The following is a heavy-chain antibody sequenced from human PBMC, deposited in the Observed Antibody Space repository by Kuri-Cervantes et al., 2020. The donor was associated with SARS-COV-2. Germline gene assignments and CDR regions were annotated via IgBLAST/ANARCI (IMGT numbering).Heavy chain of an antibody. CDR1: GYTLTELS. J-gene: IGHJ4*02. V-gene: IGHV1-24*01. CDR2: FDPEDGET. CDR3: ATDFGYSSSSHADY. Sequence: ASVKVSCKGSGYTLTELSMRWVRQTPGKGLEWMGGFDPEDGETIYAQKFQGRVTMTEDTSTDTAYTELSSLRSEDTAVYYCATDFGYSSSSHADYWCQGTLVTVSS. D-gene: IGHD6-6*01.